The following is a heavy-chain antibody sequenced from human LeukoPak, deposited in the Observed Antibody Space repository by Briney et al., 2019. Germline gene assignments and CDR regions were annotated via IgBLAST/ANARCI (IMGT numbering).Heavy chain of an antibody. J-gene: IGHJ4*02. D-gene: IGHD3-10*01. CDR3: ARVSLRFGELPRPDYFDY. CDR1: GFTFSSYS. CDR2: ISSSSSYI. Sequence: GGSLRLSCAASGFTFSSYSMNWVRQAPGKGLEWVSSISSSSSYIYYADSVKGRFTISRDNAKNSLYLQMNSLRAEDTAVYYCARVSLRFGELPRPDYFDYWGQGTLVTVSS. V-gene: IGHV3-21*01.